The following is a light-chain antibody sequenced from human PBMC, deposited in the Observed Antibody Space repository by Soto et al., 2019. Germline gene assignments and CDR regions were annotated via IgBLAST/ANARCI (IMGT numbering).Light chain of an antibody. CDR3: QQSYSTPRT. J-gene: IGKJ1*01. Sequence: DIQMIQSPSSLSASVVDRVTITCRASQSISSYLNWYQQKPGKAPKLLIYGATSLQSGVPSRFSGSVSGTDFPLTISILQPADFATYFCQQSYSTPRTFGQGTKVEIK. CDR2: GAT. V-gene: IGKV1-39*01. CDR1: QSISSY.